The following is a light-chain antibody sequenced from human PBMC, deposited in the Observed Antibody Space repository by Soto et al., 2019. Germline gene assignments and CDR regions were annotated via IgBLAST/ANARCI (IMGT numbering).Light chain of an antibody. Sequence: DIQMTHSPSTLSASVGDIVTITCRASQSISSWLAWYQQKPGKAPKLLIYDASSLESGVPSRFSGSGSGTDFTLTISSLQPEDFATYYCLHDYSYPYTFGQGTKVDIK. J-gene: IGKJ2*01. V-gene: IGKV1-5*01. CDR3: LHDYSYPYT. CDR2: DAS. CDR1: QSISSW.